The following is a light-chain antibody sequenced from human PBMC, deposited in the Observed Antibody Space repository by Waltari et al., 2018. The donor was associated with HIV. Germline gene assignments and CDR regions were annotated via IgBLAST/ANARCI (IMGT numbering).Light chain of an antibody. V-gene: IGLV2-8*01. CDR1: SSDVGGYNY. CDR2: DVI. CDR3: SSHAGSKVV. Sequence: QSALTQPPSASGSPGQSVTLSCTGTSSDVGGYNYVSWHQQHPGKAPKLMIYDVIKRPSGVPDRFSGSKSGNTAALTVSGLQPEDEAYYYCSSHAGSKVVFGGGTRLTVL. J-gene: IGLJ2*01.